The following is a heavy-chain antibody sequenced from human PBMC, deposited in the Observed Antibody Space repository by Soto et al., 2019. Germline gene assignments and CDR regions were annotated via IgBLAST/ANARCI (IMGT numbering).Heavy chain of an antibody. CDR1: GYSFNNYW. CDR2: IDPGDSET. CDR3: ARQKPYSGYDSDY. Sequence: GESLKISCKGSGYSFNNYWIGWVRQLPGKGLEWLGIIDPGDSETRYSPSFQGQVTISADKSISTAYLQWSSLKASDTAMYYCARQKPYSGYDSDYWGQGTLVTVSS. D-gene: IGHD5-12*01. V-gene: IGHV5-51*01. J-gene: IGHJ4*02.